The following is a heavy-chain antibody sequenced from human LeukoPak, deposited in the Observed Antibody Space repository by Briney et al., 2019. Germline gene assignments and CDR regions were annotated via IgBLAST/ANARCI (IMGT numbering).Heavy chain of an antibody. Sequence: GGSLRLPCAASGFIFDDYAMHWVRQTPGKGLEWVSLISGDCGSTYYADSVKGRFTLSRDNSKDSLYLQMNSLRTEDTALYYCAKSSSGWYFDYWGQGTLVTVSS. V-gene: IGHV3-43*02. J-gene: IGHJ4*02. CDR2: ISGDCGST. CDR3: AKSSSGWYFDY. D-gene: IGHD6-19*01. CDR1: GFIFDDYA.